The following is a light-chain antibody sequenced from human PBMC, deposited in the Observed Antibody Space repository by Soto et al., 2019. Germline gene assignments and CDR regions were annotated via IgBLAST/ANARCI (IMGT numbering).Light chain of an antibody. V-gene: IGKV1-33*01. Sequence: DIQMTQSPSSLSASVGDRVTITCQASQDIDKYLNWYQQKPGKAPKLLIDDVTNLETGVPSRFSGSGSGTHFTFTIGSLQPEDIATYYCQQYYDLPITFGQGTRLAIK. CDR1: QDIDKY. CDR2: DVT. CDR3: QQYYDLPIT. J-gene: IGKJ5*01.